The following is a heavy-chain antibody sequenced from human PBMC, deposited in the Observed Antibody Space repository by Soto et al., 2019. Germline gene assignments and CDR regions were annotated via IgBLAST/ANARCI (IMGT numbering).Heavy chain of an antibody. CDR2: IYYSGST. CDR1: GGSISSSSYY. V-gene: IGHV4-39*01. D-gene: IGHD3-10*01. J-gene: IGHJ6*03. CDR3: ARHLLWFGELTLIMPYYMDV. Sequence: PSETLSLTCTVSGGSISSSSYYWGWIRQPPGKGLEWIGSIYYSGSTYYNPSLKSRVTISVDTSKNQFSLKLSSVTAADTAVYYCARHLLWFGELTLIMPYYMDVWGKGTTVTVSS.